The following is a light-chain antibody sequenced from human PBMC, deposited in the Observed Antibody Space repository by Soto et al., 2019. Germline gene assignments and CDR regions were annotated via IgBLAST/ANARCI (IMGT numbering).Light chain of an antibody. Sequence: QLVLTQPPSASGTPGQRVTISCSGSSSNIGNFYVYWYQQLPGTAPKLLIYKNNQRPLGVPDRFSGSKSGTSASLAISGLRSEDEADYYCAAWVDSLSGPGVFGGGTQLTVL. CDR2: KNN. CDR1: SSNIGNFY. J-gene: IGLJ7*01. V-gene: IGLV1-47*01. CDR3: AAWVDSLSGPGV.